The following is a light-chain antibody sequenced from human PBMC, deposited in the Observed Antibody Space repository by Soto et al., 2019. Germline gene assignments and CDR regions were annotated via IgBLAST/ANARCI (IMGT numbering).Light chain of an antibody. J-gene: IGKJ5*01. V-gene: IGKV1D-8*01. CDR3: QQYYSFTPT. Sequence: VIWMAQSPSLLCPSTGERGTRRWRMSQGISSYLAWYQQKPGKAPELLIYAASTLQSGVPSRFSGSGSGTDFTLTISSLQYEDPATYSCQQYYSFTPTFGQGTRLEIK. CDR1: QGISSY. CDR2: AAS.